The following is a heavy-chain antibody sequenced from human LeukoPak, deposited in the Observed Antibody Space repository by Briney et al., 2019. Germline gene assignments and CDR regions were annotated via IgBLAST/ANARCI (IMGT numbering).Heavy chain of an antibody. Sequence: ASVTVSYKASGYTFTGYYMHWVRQAPGQGLEWMGWINPNSGGTNYAQKFQGRVTMTRDTSISTAYMELSRLRSDDTAVYYCARDHKVPITMVRGVRNWFDPWGQGTLVTVSS. CDR1: GYTFTGYY. CDR2: INPNSGGT. J-gene: IGHJ5*02. D-gene: IGHD3-10*01. CDR3: ARDHKVPITMVRGVRNWFDP. V-gene: IGHV1-2*02.